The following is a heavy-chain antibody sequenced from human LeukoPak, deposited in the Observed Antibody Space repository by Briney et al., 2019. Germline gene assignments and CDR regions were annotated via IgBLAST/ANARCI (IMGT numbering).Heavy chain of an antibody. CDR3: ARDGYNLYYFDY. CDR2: ISHDGFI. J-gene: IGHJ4*02. V-gene: IGHV3-74*01. CDR1: GFTFSSYV. D-gene: IGHD5-24*01. Sequence: GGSLRLSCETAGFTFSSYVMHWVRRTPGKGLVWVSRISHDGFISYADSVKGRFTISRDNAKNSLYLQMNSLRAEDTAVYYCARDGYNLYYFDYWGQGTLVTVSS.